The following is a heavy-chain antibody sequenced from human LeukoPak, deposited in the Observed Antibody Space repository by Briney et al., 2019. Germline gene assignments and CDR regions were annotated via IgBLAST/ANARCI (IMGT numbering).Heavy chain of an antibody. CDR3: ARRFDI. V-gene: IGHV3-48*02. Sequence: GGSLRLSCAASGFTFSTYSMNWVRQAPGKGLEWVSYVSTSSSTYYADSVKGRFTISRDNAKDSLYLQMNSLRDDDTAVYYCARRFDIWGQGTMVTVSS. CDR2: VSTSSST. CDR1: GFTFSTYS. J-gene: IGHJ3*02.